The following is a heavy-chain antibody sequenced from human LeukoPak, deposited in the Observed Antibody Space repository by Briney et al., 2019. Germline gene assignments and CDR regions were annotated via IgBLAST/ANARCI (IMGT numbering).Heavy chain of an antibody. J-gene: IGHJ4*02. D-gene: IGHD3-10*01. Sequence: ASVKVSCKASGYTFTSYGISWVRQAPGQGLEWMGWISAYNGNTNYAQKLQGRVTMTTDTSTSTVYMELSSLTSEDTAVYYCARDYHGSGSLTTFDSWGQGTLVTVSS. CDR1: GYTFTSYG. V-gene: IGHV1-18*01. CDR3: ARDYHGSGSLTTFDS. CDR2: ISAYNGNT.